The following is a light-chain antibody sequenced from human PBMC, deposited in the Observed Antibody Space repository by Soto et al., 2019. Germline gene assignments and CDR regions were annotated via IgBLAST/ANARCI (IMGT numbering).Light chain of an antibody. CDR1: SSNIGNNY. J-gene: IGLJ1*01. V-gene: IGLV1-51*01. Sequence: QSVLTQPPSVSAAPGQKVTISCSGSSSNIGNNYVSWYQQLPGTAPKLLIYDNNKQPSRIPDRFSGSKSGTSATLGITGLQTGDEADYYCGTWDSSLSAGVFGTGTKLTVL. CDR2: DNN. CDR3: GTWDSSLSAGV.